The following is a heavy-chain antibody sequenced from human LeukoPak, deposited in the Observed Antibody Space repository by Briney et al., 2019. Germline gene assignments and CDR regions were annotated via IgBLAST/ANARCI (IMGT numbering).Heavy chain of an antibody. CDR2: IYYSGTT. Sequence: SETLSLTRAVSGDSISNYCWSWIRQPPGKGLEWIGCIYYSGTTYYKPSLKTRVTISVDTSKKQFSLKLSSATAADTAVYYCARTHTILRYFDWHQNFDYWGQGTLVTVSS. V-gene: IGHV4-59*01. CDR3: ARTHTILRYFDWHQNFDY. CDR1: GDSISNYC. J-gene: IGHJ4*02. D-gene: IGHD3-9*01.